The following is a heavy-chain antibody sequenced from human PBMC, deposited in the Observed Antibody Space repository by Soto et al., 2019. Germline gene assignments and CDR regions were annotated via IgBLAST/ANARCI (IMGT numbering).Heavy chain of an antibody. CDR3: GISHPSNWFAP. Sequence: GGSMRLSCAAAGVTFSGYEVNWVSQAPGKGLEWVSYISSSGSTIYYADSVKGRFTISRDNAKNSLYLQMNSLRAEDTAVHYCGISHPSNWFAPRGQGTLVTVSS. V-gene: IGHV3-48*03. CDR1: GVTFSGYE. J-gene: IGHJ5*02. CDR2: ISSSGSTI.